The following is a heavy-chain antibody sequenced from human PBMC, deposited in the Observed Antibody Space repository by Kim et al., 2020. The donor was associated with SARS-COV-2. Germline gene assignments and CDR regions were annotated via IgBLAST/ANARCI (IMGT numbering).Heavy chain of an antibody. CDR1: GFTFDDYA. CDR2: ITSNSRSL. J-gene: IGHJ6*04. Sequence: GGSLRLSCVASGFTFDDYAMHWVRQAPGKGLEWVSGITSNSRSLCYADSVKGRFTISRDSAKNSLLLQMNSLRPEDTALYYCAKDVRPYTRSSGPSDYYFGVRVWAKGNTLTVSS. D-gene: IGHD6-6*01. CDR3: AKDVRPYTRSSGPSDYYFGVRV. V-gene: IGHV3-9*01.